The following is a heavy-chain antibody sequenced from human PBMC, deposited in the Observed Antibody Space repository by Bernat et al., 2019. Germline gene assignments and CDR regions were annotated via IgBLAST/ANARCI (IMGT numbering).Heavy chain of an antibody. J-gene: IGHJ4*02. CDR1: GGSMTITGFY. CDR2: IYYTGST. D-gene: IGHD2-2*02. CDR3: ARQFCSSISCYIDY. V-gene: IGHV4-39*01. Sequence: QQLQVSGPGLVKPSETLSLTCTVSGGSMTITGFYWGWIRLTPGKGLEWTGNIYYTGSTQYNPSLKSRVTISVDTSKNQFSLRMTSVTAADTAVYYCARQFCSSISCYIDYWGPGTRVTVSS.